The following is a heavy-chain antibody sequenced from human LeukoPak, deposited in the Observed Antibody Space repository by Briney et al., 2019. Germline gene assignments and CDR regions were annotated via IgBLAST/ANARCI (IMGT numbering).Heavy chain of an antibody. CDR3: ARDYDWAFDY. V-gene: IGHV3-48*02. J-gene: IGHJ4*02. Sequence: GGSLRLSCAASGFPFSSHVLSWVRQAPGKGLEWIAYINHNGEAIYYPDFVKGRFIISRDNAKNSLFLQMNDLRDEDTAVYYCARDYDWAFDYWGQGTRVTVSS. D-gene: IGHD3-9*01. CDR2: INHNGEAI. CDR1: GFPFSSHV.